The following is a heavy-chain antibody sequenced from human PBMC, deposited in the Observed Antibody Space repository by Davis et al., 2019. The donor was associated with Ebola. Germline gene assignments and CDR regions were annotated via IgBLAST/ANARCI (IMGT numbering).Heavy chain of an antibody. CDR2: ISSSSSYI. V-gene: IGHV3-21*01. CDR3: ARDGVTMVQGVIRSNWFDP. Sequence: GESLKISCAASGFTFSSYSMNWVRQAPGKGLEWVSSISSSSSYIYYADSVKGRFTISRDNAKNSLYLQMNSLRAEDTAVYYCARDGVTMVQGVIRSNWFDPWGQGTLVTVSS. D-gene: IGHD3-10*01. CDR1: GFTFSSYS. J-gene: IGHJ5*02.